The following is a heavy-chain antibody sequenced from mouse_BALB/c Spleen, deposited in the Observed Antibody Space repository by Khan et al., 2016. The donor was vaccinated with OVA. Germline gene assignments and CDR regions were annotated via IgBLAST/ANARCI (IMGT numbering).Heavy chain of an antibody. V-gene: IGHV2-6-5*01. D-gene: IGHD6-1*01. J-gene: IGHJ2*01. Sequence: QIQLVQSGPGLVAPSQSLSITCTVSGFSLSDYGVSWIRQPPGKGLEWLGVIWGGGITYYNSALKSRLSISKDNSKSQVFLKMNSLQTDDTAMYYCAKHLSLYPYYFDYWGQGTTLTVSS. CDR2: IWGGGIT. CDR1: GFSLSDYG. CDR3: AKHLSLYPYYFDY.